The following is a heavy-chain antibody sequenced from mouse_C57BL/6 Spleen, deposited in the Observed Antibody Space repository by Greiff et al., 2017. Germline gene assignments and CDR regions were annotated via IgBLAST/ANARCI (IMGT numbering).Heavy chain of an antibody. J-gene: IGHJ2*01. CDR3: ARSSYYGYYFDY. Sequence: VQLQQSGPELVKPGASVKISCKASGYAFSSSWMNWVKQRPGKGLEWIGRIYPGDGDTNYNGKFKGKATLTADKSSSTAYMQLSSLTSEDSAVYFCARSSYYGYYFDYWGQGTTLTVSS. D-gene: IGHD1-1*01. V-gene: IGHV1-82*01. CDR2: IYPGDGDT. CDR1: GYAFSSSW.